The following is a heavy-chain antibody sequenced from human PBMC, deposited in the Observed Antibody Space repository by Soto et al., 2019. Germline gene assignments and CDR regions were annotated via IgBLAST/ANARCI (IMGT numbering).Heavy chain of an antibody. J-gene: IGHJ3*02. CDR1: GFTFSDYW. D-gene: IGHD3-22*01. Sequence: HPGGSLRLSCATSGFTFSDYWMNWVRQAPGKGLEWVANIKQDGTENYFVESVKGRFTISRDNAKNLLYLQMNSLRAEDTAIYYCAKTTSTDSRYRAFHIWGQGTMVTVSS. CDR3: AKTTSTDSRYRAFHI. CDR2: IKQDGTEN. V-gene: IGHV3-7*03.